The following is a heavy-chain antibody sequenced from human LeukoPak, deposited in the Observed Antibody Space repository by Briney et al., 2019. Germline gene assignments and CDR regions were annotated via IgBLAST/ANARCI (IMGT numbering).Heavy chain of an antibody. Sequence: SLRLSCXXXXXTFSXYAMSWVRQAPGKGLEWVSAISGSGGSTYYADSVKCRFTISRDNSKNTLYLQMNSLRAEDTAVYYCAKQAIWSSYFDYWGQGTLATVSS. D-gene: IGHD2-8*02. CDR1: XXTFSXYA. CDR2: ISGSGGST. CDR3: AKQAIWSSYFDY. J-gene: IGHJ4*02. V-gene: IGHV3-23*01.